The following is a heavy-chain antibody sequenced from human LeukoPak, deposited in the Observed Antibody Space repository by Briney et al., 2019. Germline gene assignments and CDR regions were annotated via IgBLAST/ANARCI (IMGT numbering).Heavy chain of an antibody. J-gene: IGHJ6*02. D-gene: IGHD6-6*01. CDR3: AREVWYSSSSAPDYYYYGMDV. CDR2: INPSGGST. Sequence: GASVKVSCKASGYTFTSYYMHWVRQAPGQGLEWMGIINPSGGSTSYAQKFQGRVTMTRDTSTSTVYMELSSLRSEDTAVYYCAREVWYSSSSAPDYYYYGMDVWGQGTTVTVSS. CDR1: GYTFTSYY. V-gene: IGHV1-46*01.